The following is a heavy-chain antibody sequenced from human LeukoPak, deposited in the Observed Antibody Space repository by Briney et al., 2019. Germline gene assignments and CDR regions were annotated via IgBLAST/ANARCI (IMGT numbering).Heavy chain of an antibody. CDR2: IYDSGST. D-gene: IGHD6-13*01. CDR1: GAFISSGGYY. CDR3: ARNTGIAAVGNPSYYFYYYMDV. V-gene: IGHV4-31*03. Sequence: TLSLTCTVSGAFISSGGYYWSRLPQYPGKGLEWIGCIYDSGSTFYPPSLKSRVSISLDTSKNQFSLRVISVTAADTAVYFCARNTGIAAVGNPSYYFYYYMDVWGEGTTVTVSS. J-gene: IGHJ6*03.